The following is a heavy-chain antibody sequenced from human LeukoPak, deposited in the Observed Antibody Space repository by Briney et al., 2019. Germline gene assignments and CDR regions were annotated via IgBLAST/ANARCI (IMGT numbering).Heavy chain of an antibody. CDR2: INWNGGNT. D-gene: IGHD2-2*01. J-gene: IGHJ4*02. V-gene: IGHV3-20*04. CDR1: GFTFDDYG. Sequence: GGSLRLSCAASGFTFDDYGMSWVRQAPGKGLEWVSGINWNGGNTGYADSVKGRFTISRDNAKNSLYLQMNSLRAEDTAFYYCARLGTIYCSTTSCHSQFDYWGQGTLVTVSS. CDR3: ARLGTIYCSTTSCHSQFDY.